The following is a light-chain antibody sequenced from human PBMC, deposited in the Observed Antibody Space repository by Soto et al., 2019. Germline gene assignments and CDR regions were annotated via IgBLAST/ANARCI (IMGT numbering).Light chain of an antibody. V-gene: IGKV3-20*01. CDR3: QHYGTSPPYT. Sequence: EIVLTQSPGTLSLSPGEWATLSCRASQSVSSSDLAWYQQKPGQAPRLLIYGASSRATGIPGRFSGSGSGTYFTLIISRLESEDFAVYYCQHYGTSPPYTFGRGTKLEIK. J-gene: IGKJ2*01. CDR1: QSVSSSD. CDR2: GAS.